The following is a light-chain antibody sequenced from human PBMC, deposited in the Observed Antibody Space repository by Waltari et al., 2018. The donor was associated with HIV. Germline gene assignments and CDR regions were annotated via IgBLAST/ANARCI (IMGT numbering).Light chain of an antibody. CDR3: SSYTSSSTPSVV. J-gene: IGLJ2*01. CDR1: SSYVGGYNY. V-gene: IGLV2-14*03. Sequence: QSALTQPASVSGSPGQSITISCTGTSSYVGGYNYVSWYTQHPGKAPKLMIYDVSNRPSGVSNRFSGSKSGNTASLTISGLQAEDEADYYCSSYTSSSTPSVVFGGGTKLTVL. CDR2: DVS.